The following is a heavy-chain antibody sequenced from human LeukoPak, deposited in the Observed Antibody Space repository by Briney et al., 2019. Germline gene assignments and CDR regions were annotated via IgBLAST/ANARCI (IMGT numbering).Heavy chain of an antibody. CDR3: ASGPYPAAGTDHQFDY. CDR2: IYYSGST. Sequence: SETLSLTCTVSLASISSYYWSWIRQPPGKGLEWMGDIYYSGSTHYNPALKSRVTISVDTSKNQFSLDLSSVTAADTAVYYCASGPYPAAGTDHQFDYWGQGTLVTVSS. V-gene: IGHV4-59*01. CDR1: LASISSYY. D-gene: IGHD6-13*01. J-gene: IGHJ4*02.